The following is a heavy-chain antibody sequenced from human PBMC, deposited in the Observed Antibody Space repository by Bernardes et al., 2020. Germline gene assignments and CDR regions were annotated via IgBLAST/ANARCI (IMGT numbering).Heavy chain of an antibody. J-gene: IGHJ4*02. CDR1: GLTVSSNY. CDR2: IFGSGNT. Sequence: GGSLRLSCEASGLTVSSNYMIWVRQAPGRGLEWISVIFGSGNTYYADSVKGRFTISRDNSKNTLYLQMNSLRADDTAVYYCASFVPQYSGGWYYFDYWGQGTLVTVSS. CDR3: ASFVPQYSGGWYYFDY. V-gene: IGHV3-66*01. D-gene: IGHD6-19*01.